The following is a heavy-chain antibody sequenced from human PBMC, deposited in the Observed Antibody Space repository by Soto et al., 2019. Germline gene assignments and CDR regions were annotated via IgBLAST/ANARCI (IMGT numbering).Heavy chain of an antibody. J-gene: IGHJ4*02. V-gene: IGHV4-59*01. D-gene: IGHD3-10*01. CDR2: IYYSVST. CDR1: GGSISSYY. CDR3: ARRYGRNFDY. Sequence: QVQLQESGPGLVKPSETLSLTCTVSGGSISSYYWSWIRQPPGKGLEWIGYIYYSVSTNYNPSLKSRGTISVDTSKNQFSRKMSSVTAADTAVYYCARRYGRNFDYWGQGTLVTVSS.